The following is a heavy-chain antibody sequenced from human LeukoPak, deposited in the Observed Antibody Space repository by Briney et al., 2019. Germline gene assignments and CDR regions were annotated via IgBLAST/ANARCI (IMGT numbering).Heavy chain of an antibody. Sequence: GASVKVSCKASGYTFTDYFIHWVRQAPGQGLEWMGWISPNSCDTNYALKFQGRVTMTKDSSISTAYMELNRLTSDDTALYYCARREDCGGDCTLDYWGQGTLVTVSS. CDR2: ISPNSCDT. CDR3: ARREDCGGDCTLDY. D-gene: IGHD2-21*01. J-gene: IGHJ4*01. CDR1: GYTFTDYF. V-gene: IGHV1-2*02.